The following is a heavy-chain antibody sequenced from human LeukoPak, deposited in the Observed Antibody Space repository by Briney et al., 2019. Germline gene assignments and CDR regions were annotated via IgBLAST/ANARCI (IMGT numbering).Heavy chain of an antibody. V-gene: IGHV3-48*01. D-gene: IGHD5-12*01. CDR2: IRSSSET. J-gene: IGHJ5*02. Sequence: GGSLRLSCAASGFIFSQYSMNWVRQAPGKGLEWVSHIRSSSETFYADSVKGRFTISRDNARNSLYLQMNNLRGEDTAIYYCARDAGNSGYGCDLWSQGTLVTVSS. CDR3: ARDAGNSGYGCDL. CDR1: GFIFSQYS.